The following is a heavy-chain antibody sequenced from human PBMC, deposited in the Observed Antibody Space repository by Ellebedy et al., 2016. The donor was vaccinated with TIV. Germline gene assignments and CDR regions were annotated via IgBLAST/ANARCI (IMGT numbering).Heavy chain of an antibody. D-gene: IGHD5-18*01. V-gene: IGHV4-30-2*01. J-gene: IGHJ2*01. CDR3: ARVIQLGGYFDL. CDR1: GGSIGSGGYS. CDR2: IYQSGSA. Sequence: SETLSLACAVSGGSIGSGGYSWSWIRQPPGKGLEWFGYIYQSGSAYYNPSLESRVTLSVDGSKNQVSLKLTSVTAADTAVYYCARVIQLGGYFDLWGRGILVSVSS.